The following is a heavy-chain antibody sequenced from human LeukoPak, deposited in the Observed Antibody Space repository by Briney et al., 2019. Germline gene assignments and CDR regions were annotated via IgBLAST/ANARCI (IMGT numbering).Heavy chain of an antibody. CDR2: IKQDGSEK. V-gene: IGHV3-7*01. CDR3: AKDAALGMDV. J-gene: IGHJ6*02. Sequence: TGGSLRLSCAASGFTFSTYWMSWVRQAPGKGLEWVANIKQDGSEKFYVDSVKGRFTISRVNAKNSLYLQMNSLRAEDTAVYYCAKDAALGMDVWGQGTTVTVSS. D-gene: IGHD6-25*01. CDR1: GFTFSTYW.